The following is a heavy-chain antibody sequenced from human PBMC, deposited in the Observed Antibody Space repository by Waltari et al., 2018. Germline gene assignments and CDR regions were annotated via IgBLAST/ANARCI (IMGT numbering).Heavy chain of an antibody. CDR2: IYTSGST. V-gene: IGHV4-61*02. Sequence: QVQLQESGPGLVKPSQTLSLTCTVSGGSISSGSYYWSWIRQPAGKGLEWIGRIYTSGSTNYNPSLKSRGTISVDTSKNQFSLKLSSVTAADTAVYYCARVEWELRDYFDYWGQGTLVTVSS. CDR3: ARVEWELRDYFDY. D-gene: IGHD1-26*01. CDR1: GGSISSGSYY. J-gene: IGHJ4*02.